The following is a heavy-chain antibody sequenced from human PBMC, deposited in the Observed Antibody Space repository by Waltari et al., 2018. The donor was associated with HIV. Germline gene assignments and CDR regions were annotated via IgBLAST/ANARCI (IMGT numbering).Heavy chain of an antibody. CDR3: ARGIQDIVATTHYYYGMDV. D-gene: IGHD5-12*01. J-gene: IGHJ6*02. CDR1: GFTFSSYS. CDR2: ISSSSSTI. Sequence: EVQLVESGGGLVQPGGSLRLSCAASGFTFSSYSMNWVRQAPGKGLEWVSYISSSSSTIYYADSVKGRFTISRDNAKNSLYLQMNSLRAEDTAVYYCARGIQDIVATTHYYYGMDVWGQGTTVTVSS. V-gene: IGHV3-48*04.